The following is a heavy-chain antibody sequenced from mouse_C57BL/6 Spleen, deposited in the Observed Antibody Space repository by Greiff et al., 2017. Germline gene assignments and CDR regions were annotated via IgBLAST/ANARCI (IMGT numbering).Heavy chain of an antibody. D-gene: IGHD2-4*01. CDR3: AREGYDYPSWFAY. CDR2: ISYSGST. V-gene: IGHV3-1*01. J-gene: IGHJ3*01. Sequence: EVMLVESGPGMVKPSQSLSLTCTVTGYSITSGYDWHWIRHFPGNKLEWMGYISYSGSTNYNPSLKSRISITHDTSKNHFFLKLNSVTTEDTATYYCAREGYDYPSWFAYWGQGTLVTVSA. CDR1: GYSITSGYD.